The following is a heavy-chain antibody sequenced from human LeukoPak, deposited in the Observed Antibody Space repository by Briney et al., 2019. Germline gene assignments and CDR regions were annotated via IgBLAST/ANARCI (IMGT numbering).Heavy chain of an antibody. J-gene: IGHJ4*02. CDR2: LYASESP. V-gene: IGHV4-61*01. Sequence: SETLSLTCIVSGAFLTNPTYYQWSWIRQAPGKGLELIGSLYASESPKINPSLRSRVTLSLDTSKNQFSLELRSVTPEDSAVYYCARFKSGGWSYFDTWGQGIPVTVSS. CDR1: GAFLTNPTYY. CDR3: ARFKSGGWSYFDT. D-gene: IGHD4-23*01.